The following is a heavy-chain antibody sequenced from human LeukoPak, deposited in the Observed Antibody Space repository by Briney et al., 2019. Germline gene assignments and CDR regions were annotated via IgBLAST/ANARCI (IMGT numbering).Heavy chain of an antibody. J-gene: IGHJ4*02. D-gene: IGHD4-23*01. V-gene: IGHV4-39*07. Sequence: WVRQPPGKGLEWIGSIYYSGSTYYNPSLKSRVTISVDTSKNQFSLKLSSVTAADTAVYYCARVGGNAGAWGQGTLVTVSS. CDR3: ARVGGNAGA. CDR2: IYYSGST.